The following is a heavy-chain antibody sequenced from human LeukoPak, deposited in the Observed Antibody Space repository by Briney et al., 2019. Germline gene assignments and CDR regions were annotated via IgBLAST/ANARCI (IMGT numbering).Heavy chain of an antibody. CDR3: ARDVFRASYYFDY. D-gene: IGHD6-6*01. V-gene: IGHV3-23*01. Sequence: GGSLRLSCAASGFTFSSYAMSWVRQAPGKGLEWVSAISGSGGSTYYADSVKGRFTISRDNAKNSLYLQMNSLRAEDTAVYYCARDVFRASYYFDYWGQGTLVTVSS. CDR2: ISGSGGST. J-gene: IGHJ4*02. CDR1: GFTFSSYA.